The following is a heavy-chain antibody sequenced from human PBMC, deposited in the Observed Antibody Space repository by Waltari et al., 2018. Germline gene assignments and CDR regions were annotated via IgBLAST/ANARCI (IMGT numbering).Heavy chain of an antibody. V-gene: IGHV1-69*06. CDR3: ASNAGGITAMDLDV. CDR1: GIFFSRHV. J-gene: IGHJ6*04. D-gene: IGHD5-18*01. Sequence: QVHLEQSGAEVKEPGSSVKLSCKASGIFFSRHVLGWARQAPGQALEWVGGMVPALNTPHSAQKFQGRVTITADKSTSTAYMEMRGLRFEDTAVYYCASNAGGITAMDLDVWGKGTTVTVSS. CDR2: MVPALNTP.